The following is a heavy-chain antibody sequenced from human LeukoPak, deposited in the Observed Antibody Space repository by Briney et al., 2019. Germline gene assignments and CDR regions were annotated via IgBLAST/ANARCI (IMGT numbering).Heavy chain of an antibody. CDR2: VHYSGST. CDR1: GGSISRYY. V-gene: IGHV4-59*08. D-gene: IGHD5-12*01. Sequence: PSETLSLTCTVSGGSISRYYWSWIRQPPGKGLERIGYVHYSGSTNYNASLKSRVTISVQTSKNQFSLRLTSLTAADTAVYYCARYSGFDGDYFDYWGQGTLVTVSS. J-gene: IGHJ4*02. CDR3: ARYSGFDGDYFDY.